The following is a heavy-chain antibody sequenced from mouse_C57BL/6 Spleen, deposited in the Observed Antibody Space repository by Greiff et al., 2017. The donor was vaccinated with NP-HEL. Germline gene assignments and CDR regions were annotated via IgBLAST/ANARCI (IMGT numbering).Heavy chain of an antibody. CDR3: ARKGLHQGYFDV. CDR1: GYTFTSYW. Sequence: QVQLQQPGAELVRPGSSVKLSCKASGYTFTSYWMHWVKQRPIQGLEWIGNIDPSDSETHYNQKFKDKATLTVDKSSSTAYMQLSSLTSEDSAVYYCARKGLHQGYFDVWGTGTTVTVSS. J-gene: IGHJ1*03. V-gene: IGHV1-52*01. CDR2: IDPSDSET. D-gene: IGHD3-1*01.